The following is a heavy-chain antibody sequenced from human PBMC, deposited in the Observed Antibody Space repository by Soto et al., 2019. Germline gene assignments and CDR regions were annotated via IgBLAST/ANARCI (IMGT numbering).Heavy chain of an antibody. CDR3: ATDQNPAYYDFWSGYYMGAFDI. V-gene: IGHV3-30-3*01. D-gene: IGHD3-3*01. J-gene: IGHJ3*02. Sequence: GGALRLSCAASGFTFSSYAMHWVRQAPGKGLEWVAVISYDGSNKYYADSVKGRFTISRDNSKNTLYLQMNSLRAEDTAVYYCATDQNPAYYDFWSGYYMGAFDIWGQGTMVTVSS. CDR2: ISYDGSNK. CDR1: GFTFSSYA.